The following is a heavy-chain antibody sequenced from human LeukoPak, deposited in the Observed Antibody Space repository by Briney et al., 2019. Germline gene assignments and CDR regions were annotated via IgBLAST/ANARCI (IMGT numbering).Heavy chain of an antibody. CDR1: GFTFSDYY. J-gene: IGHJ5*02. Sequence: PGGSLRLSCAASGFTFSDYYMSWIRQAPGKGLEWVSDISSSGSTIYYADSVKGRFTISRGNAKNSLYLQMNSLRAEDTAVYYCARDSGDPYNWFDPWGQGTLVTVSS. V-gene: IGHV3-11*01. CDR2: ISSSGSTI. CDR3: ARDSGDPYNWFDP. D-gene: IGHD2-21*02.